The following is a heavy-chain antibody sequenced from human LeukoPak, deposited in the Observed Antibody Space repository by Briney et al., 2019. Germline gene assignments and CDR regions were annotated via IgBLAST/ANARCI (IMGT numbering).Heavy chain of an antibody. CDR2: ISAYNGNT. CDR1: GYTFTSYG. Sequence: ASVKVSCKASGYTFTSYGISWVRQAPGQGLEWMGWISAYNGNTNYAQKLQGRVTMTTDTSTSTAYMELRSLRSDDTAVYYCARDRAEWRDLEPFDYWGQATLVTVSS. CDR3: ARDRAEWRDLEPFDY. J-gene: IGHJ4*02. V-gene: IGHV1-18*01. D-gene: IGHD3-3*01.